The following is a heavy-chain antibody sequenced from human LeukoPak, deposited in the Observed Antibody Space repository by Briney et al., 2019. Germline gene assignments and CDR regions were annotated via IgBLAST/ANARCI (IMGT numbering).Heavy chain of an antibody. D-gene: IGHD3-9*01. CDR1: RGSLSRGDYY. J-gene: IGHJ6*04. Sequence: SETLSLTCTVSRGSLSRGDYYGRWLRQPPGTGRECMRYIYYKWSTYYNPSSKSRVTISVDTSKNQFSLKMSSVTAADTVVYYCARDERHYDILTGYDYYYYGMDVWGKGTTVTVSS. CDR3: ARDERHYDILTGYDYYYYGMDV. V-gene: IGHV4-30-4*02. CDR2: IYYKWST.